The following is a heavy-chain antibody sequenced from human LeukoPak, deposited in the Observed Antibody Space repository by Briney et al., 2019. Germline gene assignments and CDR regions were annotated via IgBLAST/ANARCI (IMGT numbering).Heavy chain of an antibody. V-gene: IGHV3-30*18. Sequence: GRSLRLSCAASGFTFSSYGMHCVRQAPGKGLEWVAVISYDGSNKYYADSVKGRFTISRDNSKNTLYLQMNSLRAEDTAVYYCAKDEMRYFDWLLQAFDYWGQGTLVTVSS. CDR1: GFTFSSYG. D-gene: IGHD3-9*01. J-gene: IGHJ4*02. CDR2: ISYDGSNK. CDR3: AKDEMRYFDWLLQAFDY.